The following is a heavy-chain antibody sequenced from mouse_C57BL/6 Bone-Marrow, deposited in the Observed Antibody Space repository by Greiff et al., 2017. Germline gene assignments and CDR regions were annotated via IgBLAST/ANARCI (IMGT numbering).Heavy chain of an antibody. CDR3: VRAYSKAY. D-gene: IGHD2-12*01. J-gene: IGHJ3*01. CDR1: GFTFNTYA. V-gene: IGHV10-3*01. CDR2: IRSKSSNYAS. Sequence: EVKLVESGGGLVQPKGSLKLSCAASGFTFNTYAMHWVRQAPGKGLEWVACIRSKSSNYASYYAVSVKDRFTKSKNNSQSMLYLQMNNLKTEDTAMYYCVRAYSKAYWGQGTLVTVSA.